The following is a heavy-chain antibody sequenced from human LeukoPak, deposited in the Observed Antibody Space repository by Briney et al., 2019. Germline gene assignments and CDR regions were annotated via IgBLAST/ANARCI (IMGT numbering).Heavy chain of an antibody. CDR3: ARAPYSSSWYVSVHWFDP. CDR1: GGSFSGYY. V-gene: IGHV4-34*01. D-gene: IGHD6-13*01. Sequence: PSETLSLTCAVYGGSFSGYYCSWIRQPPGKGLEWIGEINHSGSTNYNPSLKSRVTISVDTSKNQFSLKLSSVTAADTAVYYCARAPYSSSWYVSVHWFDPWGQGTLVTVSS. CDR2: INHSGST. J-gene: IGHJ5*02.